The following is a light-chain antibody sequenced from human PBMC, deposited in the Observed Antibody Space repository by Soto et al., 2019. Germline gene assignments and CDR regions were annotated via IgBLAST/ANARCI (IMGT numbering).Light chain of an antibody. J-gene: IGKJ1*01. CDR2: KAS. CDR3: QQYNDYPWT. V-gene: IGKV1-5*03. CDR1: QSISSW. Sequence: DIQMTQSPSTLSASVGDRVTITCRASQSISSWLAWYQQKPGKAPKLLIYKASSLESGVPSRVPGSGSGTEFTLTISSLQPDDFATYYCQQYNDYPWTFGQGTKVDIK.